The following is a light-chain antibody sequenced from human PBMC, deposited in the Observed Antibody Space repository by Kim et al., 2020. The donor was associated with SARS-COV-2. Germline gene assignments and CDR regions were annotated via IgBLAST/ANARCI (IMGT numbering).Light chain of an antibody. V-gene: IGKV1-5*01. J-gene: IGKJ2*01. CDR1: QSISTW. CDR2: DAS. CDR3: QQYSSYSWYT. Sequence: DIQLTQSPSTLSASVGDRVTITCRASQSISTWLAWYQQKPGKAPKLLIYDASILENGVPSRFSGSGSGTEFTLTISSLQPDDFATYYCQQYSSYSWYTCGQGTKLEIK.